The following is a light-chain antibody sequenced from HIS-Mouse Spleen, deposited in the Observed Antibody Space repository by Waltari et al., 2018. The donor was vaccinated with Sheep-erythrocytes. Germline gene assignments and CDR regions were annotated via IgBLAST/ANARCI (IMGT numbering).Light chain of an antibody. CDR3: AAWDDSLSGPV. V-gene: IGLV1-47*01. Sequence: QSVLTQPPSASGTPGQRVTIPCSGSSPNSGSNYVYWYQQLPGTAPKLLIYRNNPRPSGVPDRFSGSKSGTSASLAISGLRSEDEADYYCAAWDDSLSGPVFGGGTKLTVL. CDR2: RNN. CDR1: SPNSGSNY. J-gene: IGLJ3*02.